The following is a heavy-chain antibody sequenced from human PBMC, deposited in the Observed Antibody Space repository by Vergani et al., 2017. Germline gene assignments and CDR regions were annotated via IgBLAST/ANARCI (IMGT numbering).Heavy chain of an antibody. D-gene: IGHD6-19*01. V-gene: IGHV4-39*01. Sequence: QLQLQESGPGLVKPSATLSLTCSVSGASIRSSNYYWGWIRQPPGKGLEWIASIYYSGSTYYNPSLKSRVTISVDTSKNQFSLKLSSVTAADTAVYFCARHSTVEWLVKLGWIVPWGRGILVIVSS. CDR3: ARHSTVEWLVKLGWIVP. CDR1: GASIRSSNYY. CDR2: IYYSGST. J-gene: IGHJ5*02.